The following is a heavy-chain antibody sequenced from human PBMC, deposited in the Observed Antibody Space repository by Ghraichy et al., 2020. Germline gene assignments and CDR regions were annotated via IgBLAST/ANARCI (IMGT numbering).Heavy chain of an antibody. Sequence: SETLSLTCTVSGGSISSGGYYWSWIRQHPGKGLEWIGYIYYSGSTYYNPSLKSRVTISVDTSKNQFSLKLSSVTAADTAVYYCARAGAAAPGYYYYYMDVWGKGTTVTVSS. D-gene: IGHD6-13*01. CDR1: GGSISSGGYY. CDR3: ARAGAAAPGYYYYYMDV. CDR2: IYYSGST. V-gene: IGHV4-31*03. J-gene: IGHJ6*03.